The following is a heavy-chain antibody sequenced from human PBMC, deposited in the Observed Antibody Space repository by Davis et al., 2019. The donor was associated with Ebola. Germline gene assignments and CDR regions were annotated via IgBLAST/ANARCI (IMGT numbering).Heavy chain of an antibody. V-gene: IGHV3-21*01. CDR1: GFTFSSYS. CDR3: ARDPETGWGSHY. J-gene: IGHJ4*02. CDR2: ISSSSSYI. Sequence: GESLKISCAASGFTFSSYSMNWVRQAPGKGLEWVSSISSSSSYIYYADSVKGRFTISRDNAKNSLYLQMNSLRAEDTAVYYCARDPETGWGSHYWGQGTLVTVSS. D-gene: IGHD7-27*01.